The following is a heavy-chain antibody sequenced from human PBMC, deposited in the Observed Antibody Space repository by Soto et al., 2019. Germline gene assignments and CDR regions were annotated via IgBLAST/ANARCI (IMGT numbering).Heavy chain of an antibody. CDR3: TRIGTRIQKAPNSLGMDV. J-gene: IGHJ6*02. V-gene: IGHV3-73*01. Sequence: HPGGSLRLSCAASGFTFSGSAMHWVRQASGKGLEWVGRIRSKANSYATAYAASVKGRFTISRDDSKNTAYLQMNSLKTEDTAVYYCTRIGTRIQKAPNSLGMDVWGQGTTVTVSS. D-gene: IGHD1-1*01. CDR1: GFTFSGSA. CDR2: IRSKANSYAT.